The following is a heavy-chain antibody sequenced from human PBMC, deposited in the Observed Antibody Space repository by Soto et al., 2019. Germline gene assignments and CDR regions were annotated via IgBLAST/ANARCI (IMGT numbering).Heavy chain of an antibody. V-gene: IGHV3-53*01. CDR3: ARDSGLIWGNYGMDV. CDR1: GFTVRSNY. J-gene: IGHJ6*02. CDR2: IYRPGKR. Sequence: GGSLRLSCAASGFTVRSNYMTWVRQAPGKGLEWVSVIYRPGKRYYADSVKGRFTTSSDNSQNTWFLQMNSLRAEDTAVYYCARDSGLIWGNYGMDVWGQGTTVTVSS. D-gene: IGHD2-15*01.